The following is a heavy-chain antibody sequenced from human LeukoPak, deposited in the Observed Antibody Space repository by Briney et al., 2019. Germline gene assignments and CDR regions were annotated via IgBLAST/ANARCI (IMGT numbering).Heavy chain of an antibody. D-gene: IGHD3-10*01. J-gene: IGHJ5*02. CDR1: GYTFTNYD. CDR2: MNPKSNNR. Sequence: GASVKVSCKASGYTFTNYDVNWVRQATGQGLEWVGWMNPKSNNRGYAQKFQGRVIITTDSSINTAYMELSSLTSEDTAVYYCTRGLRGNYYSGSGTYRWFAPWGQGTLVTVSS. CDR3: TRGLRGNYYSGSGTYRWFAP. V-gene: IGHV1-8*03.